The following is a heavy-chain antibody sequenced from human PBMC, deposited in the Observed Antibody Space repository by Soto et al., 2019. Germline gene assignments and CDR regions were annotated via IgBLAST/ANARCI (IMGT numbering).Heavy chain of an antibody. V-gene: IGHV1-46*03. J-gene: IGHJ1*01. CDR3: ARDSDYDILTGYPEDFQH. Sequence: GPVKVSCKASGYTFTSYYMHWVRQAPGQGLEWMGIINPSGGSTSYAQKFQGRVTMTRDTSTSTVYMELSSLRSEDTAVYYCARDSDYDILTGYPEDFQHWGQGTLVTVS. D-gene: IGHD3-9*01. CDR2: INPSGGST. CDR1: GYTFTSYY.